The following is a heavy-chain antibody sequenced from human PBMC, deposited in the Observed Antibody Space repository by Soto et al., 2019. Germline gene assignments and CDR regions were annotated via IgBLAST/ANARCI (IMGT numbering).Heavy chain of an antibody. J-gene: IGHJ5*02. V-gene: IGHV4-59*01. CDR3: ARTRNWFDP. CDR2: IYYSGST. CDR1: GGSISSYY. Sequence: PAEALSLTCTVSGGSISSYYWSWIRQPPGKGLEWIGYIYYSGSTNYNPSLKSRVTISVDTSKNQFSLKLSSVTAADTAVYYCARTRNWFDPWGQGTLVTAPQ.